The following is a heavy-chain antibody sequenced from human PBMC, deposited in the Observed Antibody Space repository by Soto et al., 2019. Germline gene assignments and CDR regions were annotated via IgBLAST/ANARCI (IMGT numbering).Heavy chain of an antibody. Sequence: PGGSLRLSCAASGFTFSSYAMHWVRQAPGKGLGWVAVISYDGSNKYYADSVKGRFTISRDNSKNTLYLQMNSLRAEDTAVYYCARDRWIQLFYGMDVWGQGTTVTVSS. D-gene: IGHD5-18*01. CDR2: ISYDGSNK. CDR1: GFTFSSYA. J-gene: IGHJ6*02. CDR3: ARDRWIQLFYGMDV. V-gene: IGHV3-30-3*01.